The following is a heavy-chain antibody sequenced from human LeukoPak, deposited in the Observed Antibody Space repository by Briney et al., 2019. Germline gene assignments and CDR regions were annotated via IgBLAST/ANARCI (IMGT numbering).Heavy chain of an antibody. CDR3: ARDRGSGSYYKEFDY. CDR1: GYSISSGYY. Sequence: SETLSLTCTVSGYSISSGYYWGWIRQPPGKGLEWIGSIYHSGSTYCNPSLKSRVTISVDTSKNQFSLKLSSVTAADTAVYYCARDRGSGSYYKEFDYWGQGTLVTVSS. V-gene: IGHV4-38-2*02. CDR2: IYHSGST. D-gene: IGHD3-10*01. J-gene: IGHJ4*02.